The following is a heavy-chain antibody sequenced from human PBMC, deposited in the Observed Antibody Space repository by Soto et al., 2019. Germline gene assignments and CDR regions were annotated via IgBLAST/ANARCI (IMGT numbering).Heavy chain of an antibody. CDR3: ARVVQFYDSSGYSFYYFDY. J-gene: IGHJ4*02. Sequence: SETLSLTCAVYGGSFSGYYWSWIRQPPGKGLEWIGEINHSGSTNYNPSLKSRVTISVDTSRNQFSLNLMSVTAADTAVYYCARVVQFYDSSGYSFYYFDYWGQGALVTVSS. CDR1: GGSFSGYY. D-gene: IGHD3-22*01. CDR2: INHSGST. V-gene: IGHV4-34*01.